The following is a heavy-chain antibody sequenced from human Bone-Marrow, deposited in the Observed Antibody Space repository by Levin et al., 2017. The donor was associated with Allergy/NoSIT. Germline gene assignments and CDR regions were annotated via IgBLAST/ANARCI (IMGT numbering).Heavy chain of an antibody. CDR2: SKSKTEGGTT. Sequence: GGSLRLSCAASGFTFTNAWMNWVRQAPGKGLEWVGRSKSKTEGGTTDYAAPVRGRFTISRDDSEDTLYLQMNSLKTEDTAVYYCTTLGTTRHFDWVQRNFEGFDMWGQGTMVTVSS. D-gene: IGHD3-9*01. J-gene: IGHJ3*02. CDR3: TTLGTTRHFDWVQRNFEGFDM. V-gene: IGHV3-15*01. CDR1: GFTFTNAW.